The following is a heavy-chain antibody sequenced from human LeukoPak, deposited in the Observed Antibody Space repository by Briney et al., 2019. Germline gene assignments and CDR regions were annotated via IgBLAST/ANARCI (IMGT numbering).Heavy chain of an antibody. CDR2: ISSSSSTI. Sequence: PGGSLRLSCAASGFTFSSYSMNWVRQAPGKGLEWVSYISSSSSTIYYADSVKGRFTISRDNAKNSLYLQMNSLRAEDTAVYYCARAQGNWNPQTGYFDYWGQGTLVTVSS. CDR3: ARAQGNWNPQTGYFDY. CDR1: GFTFSSYS. D-gene: IGHD1-20*01. J-gene: IGHJ4*02. V-gene: IGHV3-48*04.